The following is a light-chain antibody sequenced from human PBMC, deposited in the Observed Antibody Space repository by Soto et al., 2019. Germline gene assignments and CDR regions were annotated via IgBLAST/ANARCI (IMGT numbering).Light chain of an antibody. CDR1: QSVSSSA. CDR2: GAS. Sequence: EIVLTQSPGTLSLSPGERATLSFRSSQSVSSSALAWYQQKPGQAPRRLIYGASSRATGIPDRFSGSGSGTDFTLTISRLEPEDFAVYYCQQYGSSPHTFGGGTKVDIK. V-gene: IGKV3-20*01. J-gene: IGKJ4*01. CDR3: QQYGSSPHT.